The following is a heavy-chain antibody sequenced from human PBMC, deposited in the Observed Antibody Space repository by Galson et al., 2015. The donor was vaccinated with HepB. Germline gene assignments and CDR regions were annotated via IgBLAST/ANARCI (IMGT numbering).Heavy chain of an antibody. D-gene: IGHD3-10*01. V-gene: IGHV4-31*03. J-gene: IGHJ4*02. CDR3: ARGSEDNYGSFDY. CDR2: THYSGST. Sequence: TLSLTCTIAGAPLGSGGYYWSWIRQHPGKGLEWIGYTHYSGSTYYNPSLRGRLTISEGMSKNQFSLKLSSVTAADTAIYYCARGSEDNYGSFDYWGQGTLVTVSS. CDR1: GAPLGSGGYY.